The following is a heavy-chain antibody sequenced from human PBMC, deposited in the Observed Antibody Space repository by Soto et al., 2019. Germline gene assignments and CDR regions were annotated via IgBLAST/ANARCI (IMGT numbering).Heavy chain of an antibody. CDR2: ISAYNGNT. D-gene: IGHD6-19*01. V-gene: IGHV1-18*04. CDR3: ARDRAVASRNWFDP. CDR1: GYTFTSYG. J-gene: IGHJ5*02. Sequence: ASVKVSCKASGYTFTSYGISWVRQAPGQGLEWMGWISAYNGNTNYAQKLQGRVSMTTDTSTSTAYMELRSLRSDDTAVYYCARDRAVASRNWFDPWGQGTLVTVSS.